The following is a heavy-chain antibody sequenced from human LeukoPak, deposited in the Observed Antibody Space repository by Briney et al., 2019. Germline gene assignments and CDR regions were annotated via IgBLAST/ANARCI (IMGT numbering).Heavy chain of an antibody. Sequence: GGSLRLSCTASGFTFSKSWMSWVRQAPAKEPEWVANIKEDGSEKYYVDSVKGRFTISRDNDQNTLYLQMNGLRGEDTAIYYCAKTGERDYWGQGTLVTVSS. D-gene: IGHD7-27*01. CDR2: IKEDGSEK. CDR3: AKTGERDY. CDR1: GFTFSKSW. V-gene: IGHV3-7*01. J-gene: IGHJ4*02.